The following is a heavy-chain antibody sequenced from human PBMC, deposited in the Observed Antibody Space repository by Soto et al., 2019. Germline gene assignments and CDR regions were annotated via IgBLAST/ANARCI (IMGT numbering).Heavy chain of an antibody. Sequence: ASVKVSCKASGYAFTTYHMHWVRQAPGQGLEWMGMIDPSDGTTTYAQKLQGRVTMTRDTATSTVYMELSSLRSEDTAVYYCARDEVPDVQNDAFDIWGQGTMAPVSS. CDR1: GYAFTTYH. CDR3: ARDEVPDVQNDAFDI. CDR2: IDPSDGTT. V-gene: IGHV1-46*04. J-gene: IGHJ3*02.